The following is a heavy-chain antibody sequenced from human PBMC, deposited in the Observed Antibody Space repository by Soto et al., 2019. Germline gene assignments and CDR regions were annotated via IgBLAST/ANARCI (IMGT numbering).Heavy chain of an antibody. D-gene: IGHD3-10*01. CDR3: ARGSSFGEFHFDY. V-gene: IGHV4-31*03. CDR1: GGSISSGGYY. J-gene: IGHJ4*02. Sequence: QVQLQESGPGLVKPSQTLSLTCTVSGGSISSGGYYWSWIRQHPGKGLEWIGYIYYSGSTYYNPSLQSRVTISVDTSKNQVSLKLSSVTAADTAVYYCARGSSFGEFHFDYWGQETLVTVSS. CDR2: IYYSGST.